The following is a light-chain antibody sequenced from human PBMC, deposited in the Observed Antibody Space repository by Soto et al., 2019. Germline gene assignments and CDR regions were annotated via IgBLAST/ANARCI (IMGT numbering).Light chain of an antibody. CDR3: QQYNSYPLT. CDR2: GAS. Sequence: IVLTQSPGTLSSSPGERATLSCRASQSVSTNNLAWYQQRPGQAPRLLIYGASRRATGIPARFSGSGSETDFTLTISSLEPEDFATYYCQQYNSYPLTFGGGTKVDIK. J-gene: IGKJ4*01. V-gene: IGKV3-20*01. CDR1: QSVSTNN.